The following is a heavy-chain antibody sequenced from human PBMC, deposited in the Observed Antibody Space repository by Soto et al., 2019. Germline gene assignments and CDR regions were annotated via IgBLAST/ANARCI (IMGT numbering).Heavy chain of an antibody. J-gene: IGHJ4*02. CDR1: GFTFSSYA. D-gene: IGHD2-15*01. CDR2: ISGSGGST. Sequence: EVQLLESGGGLVQPGGSLRLSCAASGFTFSSYALSWVRQAPGKGLEWVSAISGSGGSTYYADSVMGRFTISRDNSKNTLYLQMNSMSAEDTAVYYCASVGYRSGGSCYGPLEYWGQGTLVTVSS. CDR3: ASVGYRSGGSCYGPLEY. V-gene: IGHV3-23*01.